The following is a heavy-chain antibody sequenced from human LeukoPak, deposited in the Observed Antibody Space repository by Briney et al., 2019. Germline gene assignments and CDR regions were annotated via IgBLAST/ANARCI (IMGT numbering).Heavy chain of an antibody. D-gene: IGHD6-13*01. Sequence: GRSLRLSCAASGFTFSSYAMHWVRQAPGKGLEWVAVISCDGSNKYYADSVKGRFTISRDNSKNTLYLQMNSLRAEDTAVYYCASRVSAAAGGGYAFDIWGQGTMVTVSS. CDR3: ASRVSAAAGGGYAFDI. CDR1: GFTFSSYA. V-gene: IGHV3-30-3*01. J-gene: IGHJ3*02. CDR2: ISCDGSNK.